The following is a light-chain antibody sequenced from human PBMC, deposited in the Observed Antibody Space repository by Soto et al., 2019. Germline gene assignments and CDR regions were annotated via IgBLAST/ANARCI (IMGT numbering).Light chain of an antibody. CDR3: MSYAGGNRFV. Sequence: QSVLTQPPSASGSPGQSVTISCAGTINDVGGYNYVSWYQQHPGKVPQLMIYQVTKRPSGVPDRFSASKSDTTASLTISGLQAEDVGDYYCMSYAGGNRFVFGTGTKLTVL. CDR2: QVT. CDR1: INDVGGYNY. V-gene: IGLV2-8*01. J-gene: IGLJ1*01.